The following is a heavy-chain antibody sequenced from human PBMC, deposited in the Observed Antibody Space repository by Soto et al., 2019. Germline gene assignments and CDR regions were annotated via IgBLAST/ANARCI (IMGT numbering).Heavy chain of an antibody. J-gene: IGHJ4*02. D-gene: IGHD2-8*02. Sequence: SETLSLTCAVSGGSMSSPNYAWSWIRQPPGKGREWIGYIYRSGSTFSNPSLKSRVTISVDTSKNQFSLKLTSVTAADTAVYYCARDKITGLFDYWGQGTLVTVSS. CDR3: ARDKITGLFDY. CDR2: IYRSGST. CDR1: GGSMSSPNYA. V-gene: IGHV4-30-2*01.